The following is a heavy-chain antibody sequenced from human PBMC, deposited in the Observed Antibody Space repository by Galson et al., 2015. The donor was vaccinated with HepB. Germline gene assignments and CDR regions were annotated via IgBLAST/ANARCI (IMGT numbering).Heavy chain of an antibody. V-gene: IGHV1-18*04. CDR1: GYTFSNYN. Sequence: SVKVSCKASGYTFSNYNIAWVRQAPGQGLEWMGRISGYNGNANYAQKLQGRVTMTTDTSTSTAYMELRSLRSDDTAVYFCARFLYHYDSSFYSWFDPWGHGTLVTVSA. J-gene: IGHJ5*02. CDR2: ISGYNGNA. D-gene: IGHD3-22*01. CDR3: ARFLYHYDSSFYSWFDP.